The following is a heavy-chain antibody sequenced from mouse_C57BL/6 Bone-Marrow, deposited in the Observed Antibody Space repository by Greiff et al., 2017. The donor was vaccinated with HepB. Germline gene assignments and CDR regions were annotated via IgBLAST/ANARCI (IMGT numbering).Heavy chain of an antibody. J-gene: IGHJ2*01. Sequence: QVHVKQSGAELVRPGASVTLSCKASGYTFTDYEMHWVKQTPVHGLEWIGAIDPETGGTAYNQKFKGKAILTADKSSSTAYMELRSLTSEDSAVYYCTGRDLVTTVVLDYWGQGTTLTVSS. D-gene: IGHD1-1*01. CDR1: GYTFTDYE. CDR2: IDPETGGT. CDR3: TGRDLVTTVVLDY. V-gene: IGHV1-15*01.